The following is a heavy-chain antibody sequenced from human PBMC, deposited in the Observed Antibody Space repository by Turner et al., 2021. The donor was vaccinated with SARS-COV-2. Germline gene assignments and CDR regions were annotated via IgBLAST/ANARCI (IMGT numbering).Heavy chain of an antibody. CDR2: INTYNGNT. J-gene: IGHJ6*02. Sequence: VRQAPGQGLEWMGWINTYNGNTNYAQKLQGRVTMTTDTSTSTANMELRSLRSDDTAVYYCARGLVVGSATTGIAVAGTLEYYYGMDVWGQGTTVTVSS. CDR3: ARGLVVGSATTGIAVAGTLEYYYGMDV. V-gene: IGHV1-18*01. D-gene: IGHD6-19*01.